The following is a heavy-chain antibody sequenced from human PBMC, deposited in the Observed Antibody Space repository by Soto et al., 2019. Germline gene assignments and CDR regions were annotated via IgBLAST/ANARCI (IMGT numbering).Heavy chain of an antibody. J-gene: IGHJ6*02. V-gene: IGHV1-69*13. CDR3: ARDQGYSSSRDIRNYYYGMDV. CDR1: GGTFSSYA. Sequence: SVKVSCKASGGTFSSYAISWVRQAPGQGLEWMGGIIPIFGTANYAQKFQGRVTITADEPTSTAYMELSSLRSEDTAVYYCARDQGYSSSRDIRNYYYGMDVWGQGTTVTVSS. CDR2: IIPIFGTA. D-gene: IGHD6-13*01.